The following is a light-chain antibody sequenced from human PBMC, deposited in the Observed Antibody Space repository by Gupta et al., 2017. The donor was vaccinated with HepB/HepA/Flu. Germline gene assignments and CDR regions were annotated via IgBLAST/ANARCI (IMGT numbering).Light chain of an antibody. J-gene: IGLJ3*02. V-gene: IGLV3-25*03. CDR1: DLAQQY. Sequence: SYDLTQPASVSVTPGHTPRITCPGADLAQQYAYWYQQKPGPAPVLVIYKDSERPSGVPERFSGSSSGTTVSLTISGVQAEDEADYYCESADSSGTFWVFGGGTKLTVL. CDR2: KDS. CDR3: ESADSSGTFWV.